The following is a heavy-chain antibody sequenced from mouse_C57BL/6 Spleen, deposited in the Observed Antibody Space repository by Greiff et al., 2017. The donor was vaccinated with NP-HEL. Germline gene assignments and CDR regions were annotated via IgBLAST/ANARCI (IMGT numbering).Heavy chain of an antibody. CDR1: GYTFTDYN. CDR3: ARREGYYAMDY. Sequence: EVQLQQSGPELVKPGASVKIPCKASGYTFTDYNMDWVKQSHGKSLEWIGDINPNNGGTIYNQKFKGKATLTVDKSSSTAYMELRSRTSEDTAVYYCARREGYYAMDYWGQGTSVTVSS. V-gene: IGHV1-18*01. J-gene: IGHJ4*01. CDR2: INPNNGGT.